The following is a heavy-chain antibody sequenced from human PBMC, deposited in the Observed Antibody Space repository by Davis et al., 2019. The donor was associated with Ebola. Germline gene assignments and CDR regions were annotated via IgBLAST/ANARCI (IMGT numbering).Heavy chain of an antibody. CDR2: INPNSGGT. CDR3: ARAPVYCSGGSCFLAEFDY. J-gene: IGHJ4*02. D-gene: IGHD2-15*01. CDR1: GYTFTGYY. Sequence: ASGKVSCKASGYTFTGYYMHWVRQAPGQGLEWMGRINPNSGGTNYAQKFQGRVTMTRDTSISTAYMELSRLRSDDTAVYYCARAPVYCSGGSCFLAEFDYWGQGTLVTVSS. V-gene: IGHV1-2*06.